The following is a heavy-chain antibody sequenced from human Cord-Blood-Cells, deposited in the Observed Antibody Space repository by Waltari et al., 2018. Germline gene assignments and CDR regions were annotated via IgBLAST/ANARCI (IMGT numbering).Heavy chain of an antibody. CDR1: GGTFSSYA. CDR3: ARGYSNYSYYYYGMDV. Sequence: KKPGSSVKVSCKASGGTFSSYAISWVRQAPGQGLEWMGGIIPIFGTANYAQKFQGRVTITADESTSTAYMELSSRRSEDTAVYYCARGYSNYSYYYYGMDVWGQGTTVTVSS. D-gene: IGHD4-4*01. J-gene: IGHJ6*02. CDR2: IIPIFGTA. V-gene: IGHV1-69*01.